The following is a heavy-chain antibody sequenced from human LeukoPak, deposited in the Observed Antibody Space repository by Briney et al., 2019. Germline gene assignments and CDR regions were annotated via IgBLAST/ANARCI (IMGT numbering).Heavy chain of an antibody. CDR1: GFTFSSYW. Sequence: GGSLRLSCAASGFTFSSYWMHWVRQAPGKGLVWVSRINGDGSSTAYADSVKGRFTISRDNAKNSLYLQIHSLRAEDTAVYHCARDTTIPWFDPWGQGTLVTVSS. J-gene: IGHJ5*02. D-gene: IGHD3-22*01. CDR3: ARDTTIPWFDP. CDR2: INGDGSST. V-gene: IGHV3-74*01.